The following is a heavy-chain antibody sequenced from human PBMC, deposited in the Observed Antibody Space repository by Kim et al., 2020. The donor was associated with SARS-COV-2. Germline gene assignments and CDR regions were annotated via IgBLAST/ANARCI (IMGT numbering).Heavy chain of an antibody. CDR2: INHSGST. D-gene: IGHD3-10*01. J-gene: IGHJ6*02. V-gene: IGHV4-34*01. CDR3: ARGRGITMVRGLYGMDV. Sequence: SETLSLTCPVYRESFSGYFWSWIRQPPGKGLEWIGEINHSGSTNYNPSLKSRVTISLDTSKNQVSLKLNSVTAADTAIYYCARGRGITMVRGLYGMDVWGQGTTVTVSS. CDR1: RESFSGYF.